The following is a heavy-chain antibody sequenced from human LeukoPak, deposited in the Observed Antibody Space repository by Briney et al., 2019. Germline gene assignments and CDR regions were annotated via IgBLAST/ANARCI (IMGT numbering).Heavy chain of an antibody. CDR3: AGAYYYGSGSYSPFFDY. D-gene: IGHD3-10*01. Sequence: SETLSLTCTVSGGSISSYYWSWIRQPAGKGLEWIGRIYTSGSTNYNPSLKSRVTMSVDTSKNQFSLKLSSVTAADTAVYYCAGAYYYGSGSYSPFFDYWGQGTLVTVSS. J-gene: IGHJ4*02. CDR2: IYTSGST. V-gene: IGHV4-4*07. CDR1: GGSISSYY.